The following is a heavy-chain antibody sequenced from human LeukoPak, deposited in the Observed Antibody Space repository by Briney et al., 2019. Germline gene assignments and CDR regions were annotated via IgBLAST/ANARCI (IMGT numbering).Heavy chain of an antibody. D-gene: IGHD3-10*01. V-gene: IGHV4-59*01. CDR1: GGSISNYY. Sequence: TSETLSLTCTVSGGSISNYYWSWIRQPPGKALEWIGYIYYSGSTNYNPSLKSRVTISVDTSKNQFSLKLRSVTAADTAVYYCARGRGGRQTRVSGLVEVRPFDYWGQGTLVTVSS. CDR3: ARGRGGRQTRVSGLVEVRPFDY. CDR2: IYYSGST. J-gene: IGHJ4*02.